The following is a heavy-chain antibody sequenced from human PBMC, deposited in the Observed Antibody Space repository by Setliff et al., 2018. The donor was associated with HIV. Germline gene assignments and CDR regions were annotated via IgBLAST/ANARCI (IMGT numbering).Heavy chain of an antibody. CDR3: ARERVDSRLWGYLDD. CDR2: IYYRGST. CDR1: GGSISSGANY. D-gene: IGHD3-22*01. Sequence: SETLSLTCTVSGGSISSGANYWSWIRQHPGKGLEWIGYIYYRGSTYYNPSLESRVTISLDTSKNQFSLRLTSVTAADTAVYYCARERVDSRLWGYLDDWGQGRLVTVSS. J-gene: IGHJ4*02. V-gene: IGHV4-31*03.